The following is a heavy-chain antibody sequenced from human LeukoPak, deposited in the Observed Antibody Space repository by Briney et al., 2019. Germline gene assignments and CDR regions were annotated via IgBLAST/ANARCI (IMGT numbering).Heavy chain of an antibody. V-gene: IGHV3-23*01. CDR3: AKGKAGGLVDLFDP. CDR1: GFTFSAYA. D-gene: IGHD3/OR15-3a*01. Sequence: GGSLRLSCAASGFTFSAYALSWVRQAPGKGLEWVSFISASGDLTYYADSVKGRFTISRDNSKSTLSLQMNSLRAEDTAVYYCAKGKAGGLVDLFDPWGQGTLVTVSS. J-gene: IGHJ5*02. CDR2: ISASGDLT.